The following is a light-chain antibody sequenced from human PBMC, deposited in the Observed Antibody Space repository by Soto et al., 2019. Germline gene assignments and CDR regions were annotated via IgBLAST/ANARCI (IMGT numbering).Light chain of an antibody. Sequence: VLRQSPATLSSFPGDRVTISCRATQYINTRLAWYQHRPGQSPRLLIYQTSIRAAGIPARFSASGSGTDFTLTISDVQPEDFALYYCHQRQSWPRTFGQGTKVDIK. CDR2: QTS. V-gene: IGKV3-11*01. J-gene: IGKJ1*01. CDR1: QYINTR. CDR3: HQRQSWPRT.